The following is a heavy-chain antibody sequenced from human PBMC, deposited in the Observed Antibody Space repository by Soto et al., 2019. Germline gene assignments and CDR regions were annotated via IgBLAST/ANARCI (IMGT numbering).Heavy chain of an antibody. CDR1: GFTFSSYA. CDR3: ARDPKIVAYFDY. V-gene: IGHV3-30-3*01. Sequence: GGSLSLSCAASGFTFSSYAMHWVRQAPGKGLEWVAVISYDGSNKYYADSVKGRFTISRDNSKNTLYLQMNSLRAEDTAVYYCARDPKIVAYFDYWGQGTLVTVSS. D-gene: IGHD3-22*01. CDR2: ISYDGSNK. J-gene: IGHJ4*02.